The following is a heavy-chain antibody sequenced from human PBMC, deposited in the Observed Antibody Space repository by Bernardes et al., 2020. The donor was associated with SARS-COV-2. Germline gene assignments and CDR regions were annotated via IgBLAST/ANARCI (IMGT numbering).Heavy chain of an antibody. CDR3: ARIRLHCSGGSCYPPSGMDV. CDR1: GFSLSTSGMC. V-gene: IGHV2-70*11. Sequence: SYPTLVKPTQTLTLTCTFSGFSLSTSGMCVSWIRQPPGKALEWLARIDWDDDKYYSTSLKTRLTITKDTSKNQVVLTMTNMDPVDTATYYCARIRLHCSGGSCYPPSGMDVWGQGTTVTVSS. D-gene: IGHD2-15*01. CDR2: IDWDDDK. J-gene: IGHJ6*02.